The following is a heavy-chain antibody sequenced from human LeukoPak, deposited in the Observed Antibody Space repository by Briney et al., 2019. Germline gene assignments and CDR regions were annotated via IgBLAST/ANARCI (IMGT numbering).Heavy chain of an antibody. CDR2: LYHSGST. CDR3: ARPLSYYYDSSGDNAFDI. J-gene: IGHJ3*02. Sequence: SETLSLTCTVSGYSISSGYYWGWIRQPPGKGLEWIGNLYHSGSTYCNPSLKSRVTISVDTSKNQFSLKLSSVTAADTAVYYCARPLSYYYDSSGDNAFDIWGQGTMVTVSS. V-gene: IGHV4-38-2*02. CDR1: GYSISSGYY. D-gene: IGHD3-22*01.